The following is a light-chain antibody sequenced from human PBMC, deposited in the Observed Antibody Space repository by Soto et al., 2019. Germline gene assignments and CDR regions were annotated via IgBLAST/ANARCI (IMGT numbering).Light chain of an antibody. J-gene: IGKJ1*01. CDR2: GAS. CDR3: QQYGSSPWT. V-gene: IGKV3-20*01. CDR1: QSVNSNY. Sequence: EIVLTQSPGTLSLSPGERATLSCRASQSVNSNYLAWYQQKPGQAPRLLIYGASSRATGIPDRFSGSGSGTDFSLTISRLEPEDFAVFYCQQYGSSPWTFGQGTKVEIK.